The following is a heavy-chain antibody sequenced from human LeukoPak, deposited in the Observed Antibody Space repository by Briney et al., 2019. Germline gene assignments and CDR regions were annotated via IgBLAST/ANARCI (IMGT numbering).Heavy chain of an antibody. D-gene: IGHD6-19*01. CDR3: ARATYSSGWDY. V-gene: IGHV4-59*01. CDR1: GGSISSYY. CDR2: IYYSGST. Sequence: PSETLSLTCTVSGGSISSYYRSWIRQPPGKGLEWIGYIYYSGSTNYNPSLKSRVTISVDTSKNQFSLKLSSVTAADTAVYYCARATYSSGWDYWGQGTLVTVTS. J-gene: IGHJ4*02.